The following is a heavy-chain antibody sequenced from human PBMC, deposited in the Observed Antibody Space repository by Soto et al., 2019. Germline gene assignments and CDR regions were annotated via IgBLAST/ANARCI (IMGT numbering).Heavy chain of an antibody. D-gene: IGHD3-10*01. Sequence: QLQLQESGPGLVKPSETLSLTCTVSGGSISSSSYYWSWIRQPPGKGLEWIGRINYRGSTYYNPSIKSRVTISVDPSKNQFSLKLSSVTAADTAVYYCATLWGQDWGQGTLVTVSS. CDR3: ATLWGQD. V-gene: IGHV4-39*01. CDR2: INYRGST. CDR1: GGSISSSSYY. J-gene: IGHJ4*02.